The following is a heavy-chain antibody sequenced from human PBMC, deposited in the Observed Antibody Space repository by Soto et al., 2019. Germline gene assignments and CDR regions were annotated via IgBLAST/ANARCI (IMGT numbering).Heavy chain of an antibody. J-gene: IGHJ4*02. CDR1: GDSISSSEW. D-gene: IGHD1-20*01. V-gene: IGHV4-4*02. Sequence: SETLSLTCKVSGDSISSSEWWSWVRQPPGKGLEWIAEIHHSGPTNYNPSLQSRVTITVDKSKNQISLRLSTVTAADTAVYYCARGGITAVRNYYFDHWGQGTLVTVSS. CDR2: IHHSGPT. CDR3: ARGGITAVRNYYFDH.